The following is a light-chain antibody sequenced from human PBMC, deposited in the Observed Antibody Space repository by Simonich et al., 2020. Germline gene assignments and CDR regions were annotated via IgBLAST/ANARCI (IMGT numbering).Light chain of an antibody. V-gene: IGKV4-1*01. J-gene: IGKJ3*01. CDR2: WAS. Sequence: DIVMTQSPDSLAVSLGERATINCKSSQSVLYSSNNKNYLAWYQQNPGQPPKLLIYWASTRESGVPDRFSGSGSGTDFPLTISSLQAEDVAVYYCQQYYSTPFTFGPGTKVDIK. CDR1: QSVLYSSNNKNY. CDR3: QQYYSTPFT.